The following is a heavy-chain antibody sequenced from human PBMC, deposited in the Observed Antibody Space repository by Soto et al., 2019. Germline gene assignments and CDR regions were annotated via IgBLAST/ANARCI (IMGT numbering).Heavy chain of an antibody. J-gene: IGHJ4*02. Sequence: SGPTLVKPTQTLTLTCTFSGFSLSTGRVGVGWLRQPPGKALEWLAIIYWDDYKRYSPSLKSRLTITKDTSKNQVVLTMTNMDPVDTATYYCAHSRGYDWDFDYWGQGTLVTVSS. CDR1: GFSLSTGRVG. CDR3: AHSRGYDWDFDY. D-gene: IGHD5-12*01. V-gene: IGHV2-5*02. CDR2: IYWDDYK.